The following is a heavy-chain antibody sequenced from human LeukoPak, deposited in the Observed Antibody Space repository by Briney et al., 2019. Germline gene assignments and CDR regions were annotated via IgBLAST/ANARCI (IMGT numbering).Heavy chain of an antibody. Sequence: GGSLRLSCAASGFTFSSYAMHWVRQAPGKGLEWVAVISYDGSNKYYADSGKGRFTISRDNSKNTLYLQMNSLRAEDTAVYYCARDQYSSSPYYYYGMDVWGQGTTVTVSS. V-gene: IGHV3-30-3*01. D-gene: IGHD6-6*01. CDR2: ISYDGSNK. J-gene: IGHJ6*02. CDR3: ARDQYSSSPYYYYGMDV. CDR1: GFTFSSYA.